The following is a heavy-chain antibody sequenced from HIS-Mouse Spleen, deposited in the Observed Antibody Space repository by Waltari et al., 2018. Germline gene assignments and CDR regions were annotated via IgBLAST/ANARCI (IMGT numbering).Heavy chain of an antibody. CDR2: INPNSGGT. J-gene: IGHJ4*02. V-gene: IGHV1-2*02. D-gene: IGHD6-13*01. CDR3: ARSPSGSSWYDY. Sequence: QVQLVQSGAGVKKPGASVKVSCKASGYPFTGYDIHWCRQAPGQGLEWMGWINPNSGGTNYAQKFQGRVTMTRDTSISTAYMELSRLRSDDTAVYYCARSPSGSSWYDYWGQGTLVTVSS. CDR1: GYPFTGYD.